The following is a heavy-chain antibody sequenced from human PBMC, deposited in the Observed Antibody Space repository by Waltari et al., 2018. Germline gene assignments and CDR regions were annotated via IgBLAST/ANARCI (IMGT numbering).Heavy chain of an antibody. CDR1: GGTFSSYA. Sequence: QVQLVQSGAEVKKPGSSVKVSCKASGGTFSSYAISWVRQAPGQGLEWMGGIIPIVGTANYAQKFQGRVTITADESTSTAYMELSSLRSEDTAVYYCARPELEGPSQYYYYYYGMDVWGQGTTVTVSS. CDR2: IIPIVGTA. J-gene: IGHJ6*02. CDR3: ARPELEGPSQYYYYYYGMDV. V-gene: IGHV1-69*13. D-gene: IGHD1-1*01.